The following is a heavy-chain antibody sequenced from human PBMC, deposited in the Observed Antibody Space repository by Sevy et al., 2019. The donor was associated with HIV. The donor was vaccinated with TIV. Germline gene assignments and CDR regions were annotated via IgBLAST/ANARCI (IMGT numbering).Heavy chain of an antibody. CDR2: ISHDGINE. Sequence: RGSLRLSCIGSGFSFSYYGIHWVRQSPGKGLDWVALISHDGINEYYADSVKGRFTISRDNSKNTVYLEMNSLRNEDTAIYFCANAYSGSYSHSYLYALDVWGQGTTLTVSS. CDR3: ANAYSGSYSHSYLYALDV. CDR1: GFSFSYYG. V-gene: IGHV3-30*18. D-gene: IGHD1-26*01. J-gene: IGHJ6*02.